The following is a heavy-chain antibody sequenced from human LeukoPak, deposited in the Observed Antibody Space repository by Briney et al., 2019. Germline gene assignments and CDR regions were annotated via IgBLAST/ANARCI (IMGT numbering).Heavy chain of an antibody. CDR1: GGSISSGDYY. CDR3: ARGRRVWIQLWPTVDY. CDR2: IYYSGST. J-gene: IGHJ4*02. D-gene: IGHD5-18*01. Sequence: SQTLSLTCTVAGGSISSGDYYWSWIRQPPGKGLEWIGYIYYSGSTYYNPSLKSRVTISVDTSKNQFSLKLSSVTAADTAVYYCARGRRVWIQLWPTVDYWGQGTLVTVSS. V-gene: IGHV4-30-4*01.